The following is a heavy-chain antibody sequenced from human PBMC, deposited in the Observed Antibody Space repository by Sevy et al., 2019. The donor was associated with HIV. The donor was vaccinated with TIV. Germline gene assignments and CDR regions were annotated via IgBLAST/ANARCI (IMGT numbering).Heavy chain of an antibody. V-gene: IGHV3-15*07. CDR2: IKRKTDGETT. J-gene: IGHJ4*02. Sequence: GGSLRLSCVASGFTFTNAWIDWVRQAPGKGLEWVGRIKRKTDGETTAYAAPVKGRFSISRDDSKNTLYLQMNSLKTEDTAVYYCTTKAPIAAVGTDYWGQGTLVTVSS. CDR3: TTKAPIAAVGTDY. D-gene: IGHD6-13*01. CDR1: GFTFTNAW.